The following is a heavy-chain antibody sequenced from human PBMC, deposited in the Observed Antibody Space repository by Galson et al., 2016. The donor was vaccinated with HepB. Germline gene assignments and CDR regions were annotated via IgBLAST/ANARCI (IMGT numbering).Heavy chain of an antibody. CDR1: GFTFNNFG. CDR2: ISHDGTSK. J-gene: IGHJ4*02. D-gene: IGHD2-15*01. Sequence: SLRLSCAASGFTFNNFGLHWVRQAPGKGLEWVALISHDGTSKYYADSLKGQFTISRDNSKNTLYLQMNSLRVEDTAVYYCARTYLLDYWGQGTPVTVSS. CDR3: ARTYLLDY. V-gene: IGHV3-30*03.